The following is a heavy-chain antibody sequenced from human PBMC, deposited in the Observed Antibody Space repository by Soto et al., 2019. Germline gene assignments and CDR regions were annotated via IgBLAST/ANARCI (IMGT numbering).Heavy chain of an antibody. CDR3: GRDKGRPQLGGNYYYIAEV. Sequence: QVHLVQSGAEVKKPGSSVKVSCKVSGGTFDTYAISWVRQAAGQGLEWMGGIIPVFRAPDYAQKFQGRVTVTADGSARTGHVELTGLRFADTAVYYCGRDKGRPQLGGNYYYIAEVWGQGTSVTVSS. D-gene: IGHD3-3*02. V-gene: IGHV1-69*12. CDR1: GGTFDTYA. CDR2: IIPVFRAP. J-gene: IGHJ6*02.